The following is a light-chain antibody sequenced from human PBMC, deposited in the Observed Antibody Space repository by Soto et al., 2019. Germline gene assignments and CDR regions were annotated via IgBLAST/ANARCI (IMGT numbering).Light chain of an antibody. V-gene: IGKV3-20*01. J-gene: IGKJ1*01. CDR2: AAF. Sequence: IVLTQSPGTLSLSPGERVTLSCRASQSISYNSLAWFQQKPGQAPRLLIYAAFNRATGIPDRFSGSGSGTDFTLTISRLEPEDFAVYYCQQSGSSPPTFGQGTKVDIK. CDR3: QQSGSSPPT. CDR1: QSISYNS.